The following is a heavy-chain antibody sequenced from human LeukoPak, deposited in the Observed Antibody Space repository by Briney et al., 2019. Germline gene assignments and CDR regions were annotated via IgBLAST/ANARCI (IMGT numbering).Heavy chain of an antibody. V-gene: IGHV4-34*01. Sequence: PSETLSLTCAVYGGSFSGYYWSWIRQPPGKGLEWIGEINHSGSTNYNPSLKSRVTISVDTSKNQFSLKLSSVTAADTAVYYCARGGYYGSVEWGQGTLVTVSS. CDR3: ARGGYYGSVE. D-gene: IGHD3-10*01. J-gene: IGHJ4*02. CDR1: GGSFSGYY. CDR2: INHSGST.